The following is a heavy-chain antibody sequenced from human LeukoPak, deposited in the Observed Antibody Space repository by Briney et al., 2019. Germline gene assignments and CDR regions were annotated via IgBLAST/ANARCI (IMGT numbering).Heavy chain of an antibody. V-gene: IGHV1-69*05. CDR1: GGTFSSCA. CDR3: ASGESPPFWSGYYYYFDY. D-gene: IGHD3-3*01. Sequence: GASVKVSCKASGGTFSSCAISWVRQAPGQGLEWMGGIIPILGTANYAQKFQGRVTITTDESTSTAYMELSSLRSEDTAVYYCASGESPPFWSGYYYYFDYWGQGTLVTVSS. CDR2: IIPILGTA. J-gene: IGHJ4*02.